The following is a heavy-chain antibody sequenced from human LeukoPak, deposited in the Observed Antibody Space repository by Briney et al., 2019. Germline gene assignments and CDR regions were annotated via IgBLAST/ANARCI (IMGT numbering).Heavy chain of an antibody. CDR3: ARHPSAARSYYYYYMDV. V-gene: IGHV5-51*01. CDR2: FYPGDSDT. Sequence: GESLKISCKGSGYSFTSYWIGWVRQMPGKGLEWMGIFYPGDSDTRYSPSFQGQVTISADKSISTAYLQWSSLKASDTAMYYCARHPSAARSYYYYYMDVWGKGTTVTVSS. J-gene: IGHJ6*03. D-gene: IGHD6-6*01. CDR1: GYSFTSYW.